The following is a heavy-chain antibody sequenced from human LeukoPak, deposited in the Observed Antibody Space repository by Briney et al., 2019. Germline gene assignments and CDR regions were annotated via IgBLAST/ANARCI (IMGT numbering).Heavy chain of an antibody. Sequence: SVKVSCKASGGTFSSYAISWVRQAPGQGLEWMGGIIPIFGTANYAQKFQGRVTITADESTSTAYMELSSLRSEDTAVYYCARDLMWDYYGSGSYNWGQGTLVTVSS. CDR1: GGTFSSYA. V-gene: IGHV1-69*13. J-gene: IGHJ4*02. CDR2: IIPIFGTA. D-gene: IGHD3-10*01. CDR3: ARDLMWDYYGSGSYN.